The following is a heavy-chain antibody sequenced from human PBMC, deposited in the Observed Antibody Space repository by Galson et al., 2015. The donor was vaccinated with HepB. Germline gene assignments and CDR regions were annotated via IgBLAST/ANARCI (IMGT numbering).Heavy chain of an antibody. CDR2: IYWDDDK. D-gene: IGHD3-3*01. J-gene: IGHJ3*02. V-gene: IGHV2-5*02. Sequence: PALVKPTQTLTLTCTFSGFSLRTSGVGVGWIRQPPGKALEWLALIYWDDDKSYSPSLQSRLTITKDTSKNQVFLTRTNMDPVDTATYYCAHIDVRYDVWSGLPVGDAFDIWGQGTMVTVSS. CDR3: AHIDVRYDVWSGLPVGDAFDI. CDR1: GFSLRTSGVG.